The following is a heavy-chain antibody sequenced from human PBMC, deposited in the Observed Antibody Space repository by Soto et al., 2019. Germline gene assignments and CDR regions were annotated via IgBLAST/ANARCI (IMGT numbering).Heavy chain of an antibody. CDR1: GFNFGPAY. V-gene: IGHV3-11*06. CDR2: ISGGSDYT. D-gene: IGHD4-17*01. CDR3: ANIHYGSLTY. Sequence: LRLSCAASGFNFGPAYMIWMRQAPGKRLEWVSFISGGSDYTNYADSVRGRFTISRDSDKSSLYLQMNSLRVDDTAVYYCANIHYGSLTYWGQGALVTVSS. J-gene: IGHJ4*02.